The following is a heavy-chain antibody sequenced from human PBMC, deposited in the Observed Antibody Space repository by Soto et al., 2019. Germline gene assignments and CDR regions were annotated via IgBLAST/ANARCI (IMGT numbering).Heavy chain of an antibody. J-gene: IGHJ6*02. CDR3: VKGRIRVKGPNYYYGMDV. CDR1: GFTFSSYA. CDR2: ISSNGGST. D-gene: IGHD2-15*01. Sequence: VGSLRLSCSASGFTFSSYAMHWVRQAPGKGLEYVSAISSNGGSTYYADSVKGRFTISRDNSKNTLYLQMSSLRAEDTAVYYCVKGRIRVKGPNYYYGMDVWGQGTTVTVSS. V-gene: IGHV3-64D*06.